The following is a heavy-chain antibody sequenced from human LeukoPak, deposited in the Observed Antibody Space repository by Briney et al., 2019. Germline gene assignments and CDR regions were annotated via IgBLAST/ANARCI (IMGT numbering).Heavy chain of an antibody. D-gene: IGHD1-26*01. V-gene: IGHV1-2*02. Sequence: DSLKVSCKASGYTFTDYYMHWVRQAPGEGLEWMGWINPNSGGTNYAQKFRGRVTMTRDTSTRTAYMELSRLRSDDTAVFYCARIRGGNNYHFDYWGQGTLVTVSS. CDR3: ARIRGGNNYHFDY. CDR1: GYTFTDYY. J-gene: IGHJ4*02. CDR2: INPNSGGT.